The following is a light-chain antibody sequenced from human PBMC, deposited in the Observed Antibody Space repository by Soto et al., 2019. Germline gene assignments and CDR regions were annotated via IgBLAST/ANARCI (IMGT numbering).Light chain of an antibody. CDR3: QQRSNWPPST. CDR1: QSVSSY. J-gene: IGKJ5*01. CDR2: DAS. Sequence: IVLTQSPATLSLSPGERATLSCRASQSVSSYLAWYQQKPGQAPRLLIYDASNRATGIPARFSGSGSGTDFTLTISSLGPEDFAVYYCQQRSNWPPSTFGQGTRREI. V-gene: IGKV3-11*01.